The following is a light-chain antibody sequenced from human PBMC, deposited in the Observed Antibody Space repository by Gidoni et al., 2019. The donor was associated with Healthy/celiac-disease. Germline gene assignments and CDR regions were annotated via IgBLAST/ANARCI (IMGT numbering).Light chain of an antibody. J-gene: IGKJ2*01. CDR2: GAS. CDR1: QSVSSSY. V-gene: IGKV3-20*01. Sequence: ETVLTQSPGTLSLSPGERATLSCRASQSVSSSYLAWYQQKPGQAPRLLIYGASSRATGLPDRFSGSGSGTDFTLTISRLEPEDFAVYYCQQYGSSPMYTFGQGTKLEIK. CDR3: QQYGSSPMYT.